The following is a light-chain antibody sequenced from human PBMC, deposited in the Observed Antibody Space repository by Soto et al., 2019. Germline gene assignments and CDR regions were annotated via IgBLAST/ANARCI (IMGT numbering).Light chain of an antibody. Sequence: DIQMTQSPSTLSASVVDTVTITCRASQTISRWLAWYQQKPGKAPRLLIYTASTLESGVPSRFSASGSGTEFTLTISSLHPDDFATYYCQEYNNYWTCGQGTKGDIK. CDR1: QTISRW. CDR2: TAS. J-gene: IGKJ1*01. CDR3: QEYNNYWT. V-gene: IGKV1-5*01.